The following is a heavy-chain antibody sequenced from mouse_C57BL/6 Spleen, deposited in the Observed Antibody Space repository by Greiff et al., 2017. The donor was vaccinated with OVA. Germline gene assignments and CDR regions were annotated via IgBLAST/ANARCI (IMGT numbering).Heavy chain of an antibody. V-gene: IGHV5-17*01. CDR2: ISSGSSTL. CDR1: GFTFSDYG. J-gene: IGHJ4*01. Sequence: EVKLVESGGGLVKPGGSLKLSCAASGFTFSDYGMHWVRQAPEKGLEWVAYISSGSSTLYYADPVQGRFTISRDNAKNTLFLQMTSLRSEDTAMYYCARDNGAMDYWGQGTSVTVSS. CDR3: ARDNGAMDY.